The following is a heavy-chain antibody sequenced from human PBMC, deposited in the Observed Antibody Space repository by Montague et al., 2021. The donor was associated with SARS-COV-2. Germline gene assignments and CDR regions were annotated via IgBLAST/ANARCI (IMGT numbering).Heavy chain of an antibody. CDR1: GASFNGYY. CDR2: INHSGST. CDR3: AREDRWNWFDP. Sequence: SETLSLTCAVYGASFNGYYWTWIRQPPGKGLEWIREINHSGSTSYNPSLRSRVTISVDTSKNQFSPKLTSVTAADTAVYYCAREDRWNWFDPWGQGILVTVSS. V-gene: IGHV4-34*01. D-gene: IGHD5-24*01. J-gene: IGHJ5*02.